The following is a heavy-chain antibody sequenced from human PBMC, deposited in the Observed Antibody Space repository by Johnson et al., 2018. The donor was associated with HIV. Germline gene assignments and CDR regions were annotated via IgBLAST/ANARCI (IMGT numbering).Heavy chain of an antibody. Sequence: VQLVESGGGLVQPGGSLRLSCAASGFTFSSYAFHWVRQAPGKGLEWVSVIYTADNRNYADSVKGRFSISRDNSKNTVYLQMHSLRPEDTAVYYCARMITGTTDDAFDIWGQGTMVTVSS. V-gene: IGHV3-66*02. CDR1: GFTFSSYA. CDR2: IYTADNR. D-gene: IGHD1-7*01. J-gene: IGHJ3*02. CDR3: ARMITGTTDDAFDI.